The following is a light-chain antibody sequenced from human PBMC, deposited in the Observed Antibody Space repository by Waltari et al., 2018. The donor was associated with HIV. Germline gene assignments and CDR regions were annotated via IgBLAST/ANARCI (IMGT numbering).Light chain of an antibody. V-gene: IGKV3-20*01. CDR1: QSVTSGF. CDR3: QQYGSPLYT. CDR2: AIS. J-gene: IGKJ2*01. Sequence: EIVLTQSPGTLSLSLGDRASLSCRASQSVTSGFLAWYQQKPGQSPRLLIYAISNRAKGIPDRFSGSGSGTDFTLTISRLEPEDFAMYYCQQYGSPLYTFGQGTKLEIK.